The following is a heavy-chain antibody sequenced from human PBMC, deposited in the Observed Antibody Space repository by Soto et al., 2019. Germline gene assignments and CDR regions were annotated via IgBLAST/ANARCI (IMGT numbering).Heavy chain of an antibody. J-gene: IGHJ4*01. CDR3: ARDQLRLSPYYFDH. V-gene: IGHV3-30*04. CDR2: LSFDGKVK. CDR1: GFTLRTSP. Sequence: QVRLVESGGGVVQPGGSLRLSCAASGFTLRTSPMQWLRQTPGKGLEWLTVLSFDGKVKHYADSVGGRFTISIDISENTLHLQMNSLRGEDTAVYYCARDQLRLSPYYFDHWGHVTLVTVSS. D-gene: IGHD1-1*01.